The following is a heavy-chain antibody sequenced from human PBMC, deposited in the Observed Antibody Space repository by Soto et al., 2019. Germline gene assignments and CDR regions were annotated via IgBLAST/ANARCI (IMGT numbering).Heavy chain of an antibody. D-gene: IGHD2-15*01. CDR3: ACSRRPARLGPKGAIDY. Sequence: PGGSLTLSCATSGVTFSNYWMHWVRQVPGRGLVWVSRIDTDGSTTSYADFATGRFTISRDNAKSTLSLQMNSLRAEDTAIYYCACSRRPARLGPKGAIDYWGQGTLVTVSS. CDR2: IDTDGSTT. CDR1: GVTFSNYW. J-gene: IGHJ4*02. V-gene: IGHV3-74*01.